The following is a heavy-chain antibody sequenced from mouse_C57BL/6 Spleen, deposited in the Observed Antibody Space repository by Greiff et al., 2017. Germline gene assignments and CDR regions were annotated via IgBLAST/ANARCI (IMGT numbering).Heavy chain of an antibody. V-gene: IGHV3-6*01. CDR3: AREGDDYYAMDY. Sequence: EVQLQESGPGLVKPSQSLSLTCSVTGYSITSGYYWNWIRQFPGNKLEWMGYISYDGSNNYNPSLKNRISITRDTSKNQFFLKLNSVTTEDTATYYCAREGDDYYAMDYWGQGTSVTVSS. CDR2: ISYDGSN. J-gene: IGHJ4*01. CDR1: GYSITSGYY.